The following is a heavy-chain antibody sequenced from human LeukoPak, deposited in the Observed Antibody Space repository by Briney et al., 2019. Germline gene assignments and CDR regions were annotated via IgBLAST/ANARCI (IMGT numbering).Heavy chain of an antibody. J-gene: IGHJ4*02. D-gene: IGHD2-15*01. V-gene: IGHV3-66*04. CDR1: GFTVSSNY. Sequence: GGSLRLSCAASGFTVSSNYMSWVRQAPGKGLEWVSVIYSGGSTYCADSVKGRFTISRDNSKNTLYLQMSSLRAEDTAVYYCAGRGRRGRYCSGGSCYPDYWGQGTLVTVSS. CDR3: AGRGRRGRYCSGGSCYPDY. CDR2: IYSGGST.